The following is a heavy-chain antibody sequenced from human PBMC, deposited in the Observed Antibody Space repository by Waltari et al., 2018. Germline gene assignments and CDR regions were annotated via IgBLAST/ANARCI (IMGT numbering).Heavy chain of an antibody. D-gene: IGHD1-26*01. CDR3: ATDSRSGSYDNWFDP. V-gene: IGHV1-69-2*01. CDR1: GNTFPAYY. Sequence: EVQLVQSGAEVKKPGATVKISCRVSGNTFPAYYMHWVHRAPGKGLEWMGLVDPEDGETIYAEKFQGRVTITADTSTDTAYMELSSLRSEDTAVYYCATDSRSGSYDNWFDPWGQGTLVTVSS. J-gene: IGHJ5*02. CDR2: VDPEDGET.